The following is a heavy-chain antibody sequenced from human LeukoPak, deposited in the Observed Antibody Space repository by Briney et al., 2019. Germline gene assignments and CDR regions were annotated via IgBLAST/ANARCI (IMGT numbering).Heavy chain of an antibody. Sequence: SETLSLTCTVSGGSISSSSYYWGWIRQPPGKGLEWIGSIYYSGSTYYNPSLKSRVTISVDTSKNQFSLKLSSVTAADTAVYYCARRSDRWSSSPDYWGQGTLVIVSS. J-gene: IGHJ4*02. CDR2: IYYSGST. D-gene: IGHD6-6*01. CDR3: ARRSDRWSSSPDY. V-gene: IGHV4-39*01. CDR1: GGSISSSSYY.